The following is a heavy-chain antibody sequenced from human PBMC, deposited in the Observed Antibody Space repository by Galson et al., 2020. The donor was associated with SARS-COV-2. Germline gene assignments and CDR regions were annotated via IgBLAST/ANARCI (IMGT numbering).Heavy chain of an antibody. V-gene: IGHV3-48*03. CDR3: ARGSHLSTGTTRLYYFDY. J-gene: IGHJ4*02. Sequence: PGGSLRLSCAASGFTFSSYEMNWVRQAPGKGLEWVSYISSSGSTIYYADSVKGRFTISRDNAKNSLYLQMNSLRAEDTAVYYCARGSHLSTGTTRLYYFDYWGQGTLVTVSS. CDR2: ISSSGSTI. D-gene: IGHD1-1*01. CDR1: GFTFSSYE.